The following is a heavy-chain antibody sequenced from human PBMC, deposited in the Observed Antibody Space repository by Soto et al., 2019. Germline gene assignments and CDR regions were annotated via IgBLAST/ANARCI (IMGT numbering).Heavy chain of an antibody. D-gene: IGHD3-3*01. Sequence: QVQLQQWGAGLLKPSETLSLTCAVYGGSFSGYYWSWIRQPPGKGLEWIGEINHSGSTNYNPSLKSRVTISVDTSKNQFSLKLSSVTAADTAVYYCARGRFYLEWLIWGQGTLVTVSS. V-gene: IGHV4-34*01. CDR1: GGSFSGYY. CDR3: ARGRFYLEWLI. J-gene: IGHJ4*02. CDR2: INHSGST.